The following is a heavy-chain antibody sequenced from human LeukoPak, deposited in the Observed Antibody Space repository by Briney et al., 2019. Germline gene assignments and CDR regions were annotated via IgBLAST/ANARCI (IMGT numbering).Heavy chain of an antibody. Sequence: SVKVSCKASGYTFTGYYMHWVRQAPGQGLEWMGGIIPIFGTANYAQKFQGRVTITADKSTSTAYMELSSLRSEDTAVYYCARAVAGTGWFDPWGQGTLVTVSS. CDR1: GYTFTGYY. D-gene: IGHD6-19*01. CDR3: ARAVAGTGWFDP. J-gene: IGHJ5*02. CDR2: IIPIFGTA. V-gene: IGHV1-69*06.